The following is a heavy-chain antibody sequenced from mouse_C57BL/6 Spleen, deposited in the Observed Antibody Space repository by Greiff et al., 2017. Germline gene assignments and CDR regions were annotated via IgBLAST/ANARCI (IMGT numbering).Heavy chain of an antibody. CDR1: GYTFTSYW. CDR2: INPSNGGT. J-gene: IGHJ2*01. V-gene: IGHV1-53*01. Sequence: QVQLQQPGTELVKPGASVKLSCKASGYTFTSYWMHWVKQRPGQGLEWIGNINPSNGGTNYNEKFKSKATLTVDKSSSTAYMQLSSLTSEDSAVYDCARAGLLRYQYYFDYWGQGTTLTVSS. CDR3: ARAGLLRYQYYFDY. D-gene: IGHD1-1*01.